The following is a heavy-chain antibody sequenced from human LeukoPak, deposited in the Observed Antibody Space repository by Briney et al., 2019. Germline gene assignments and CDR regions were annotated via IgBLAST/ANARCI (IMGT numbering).Heavy chain of an antibody. CDR3: ASFPTYYYGSGSYPH. J-gene: IGHJ6*02. Sequence: GGSPRLSCAASGFTFSSYWMHWVRQAPGKGLVWVSRINSDGSSTSCADSVKGRFTISRDNAKNTLYLQMNSLRAEDTAVYYCASFPTYYYGSGSYPHWGQGTTVTVSS. CDR2: INSDGSST. CDR1: GFTFSSYW. D-gene: IGHD3-10*01. V-gene: IGHV3-74*01.